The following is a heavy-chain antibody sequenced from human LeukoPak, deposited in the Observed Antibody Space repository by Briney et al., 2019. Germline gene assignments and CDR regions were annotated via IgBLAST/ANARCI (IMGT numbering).Heavy chain of an antibody. CDR3: ARDLVVPPYSWFDP. J-gene: IGHJ5*02. D-gene: IGHD2-2*01. Sequence: SETLSLTCTVSGGSISNSFWSWIRQPAGKGLEWIGLISTSGNTNYNPSLKSRVTMSVDTSNKQLSLRLSSVTAADTAVYYCARDLVVPPYSWFDPWGQGTLVTVSS. CDR2: ISTSGNT. CDR1: GGSISNSF. V-gene: IGHV4-4*07.